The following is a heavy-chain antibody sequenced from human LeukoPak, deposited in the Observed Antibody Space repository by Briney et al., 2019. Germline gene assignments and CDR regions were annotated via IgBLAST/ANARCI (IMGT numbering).Heavy chain of an antibody. CDR2: ISYDGSNK. V-gene: IGHV3-30*03. D-gene: IGHD6-13*01. Sequence: GGSLRLSFAASGFTFSSYGMHWVRRAPGKGLEWVAVISYDGSNKYYADSVKGRFTISRDNSKNTLYLQMNSLRAEDTAVYYCATPPTAADFRWGQGTLVPVSS. J-gene: IGHJ4*02. CDR1: GFTFSSYG. CDR3: ATPPTAADFR.